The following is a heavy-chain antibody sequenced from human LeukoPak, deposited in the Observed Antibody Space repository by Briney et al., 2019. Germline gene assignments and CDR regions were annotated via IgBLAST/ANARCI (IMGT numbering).Heavy chain of an antibody. CDR2: ISWNSRTI. J-gene: IGHJ3*02. CDR3: AKASTRSFTSGYYGDAFDI. CDR1: GFTFDDYA. V-gene: IGHV3-9*03. Sequence: GGSLRLSCAASGFTFDDYAMHWVRQAPGKGLEWVSGISWNSRTIAYADSVKGRFTISRDNAKNSLYLQMNSLRAEDMALYYCAKASTRSFTSGYYGDAFDIWGQGTMVSVSS. D-gene: IGHD3-22*01.